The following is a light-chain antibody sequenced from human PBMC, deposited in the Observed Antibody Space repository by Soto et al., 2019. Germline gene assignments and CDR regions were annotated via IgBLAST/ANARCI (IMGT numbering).Light chain of an antibody. CDR1: QNISSSY. Sequence: EILLTQSPGTLSLSPGERATLSCRASQNISSSYLAWYQQKPGQAPRLLIYGASSRATGIPDRFSGSGSGTDFTLAISRLEPEDFAMYYCQQYVISPLTFCGGTKVEIK. CDR3: QQYVISPLT. J-gene: IGKJ4*01. CDR2: GAS. V-gene: IGKV3-20*01.